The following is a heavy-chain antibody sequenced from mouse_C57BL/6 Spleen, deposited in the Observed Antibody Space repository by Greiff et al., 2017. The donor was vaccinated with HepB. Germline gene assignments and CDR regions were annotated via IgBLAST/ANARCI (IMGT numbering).Heavy chain of an antibody. V-gene: IGHV1-15*01. CDR3: TGTRDYYGSSYGYLDG. Sequence: QVQLQQSGAELVRPGASVTLSCKASGYTFSDYEMHWVKQTPVHGLEWIGAIDPETGGTAYNQKFKGKAILTADKSSSTAYMELRSLTSEDSAVYYWTGTRDYYGSSYGYLDGWGTGTTVAVSS. CDR2: IDPETGGT. CDR1: GYTFSDYE. D-gene: IGHD1-1*01. J-gene: IGHJ1*03.